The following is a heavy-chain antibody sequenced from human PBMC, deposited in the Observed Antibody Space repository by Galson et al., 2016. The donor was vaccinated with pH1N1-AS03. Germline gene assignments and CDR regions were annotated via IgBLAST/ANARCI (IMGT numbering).Heavy chain of an antibody. Sequence: VKVSCKASGGTFSNFAISWMRQAPGQGLEWMGGIHPIFGTVTYAQKFQGRLTVTADDSTSAAYMELSSLTSEDTAIYYYARDRYYDGSGRKFFESEYWGQGTLVIVSS. V-gene: IGHV1-69*01. D-gene: IGHD3-22*01. J-gene: IGHJ4*02. CDR2: IHPIFGTV. CDR1: GGTFSNFA. CDR3: ARDRYYDGSGRKFFESEY.